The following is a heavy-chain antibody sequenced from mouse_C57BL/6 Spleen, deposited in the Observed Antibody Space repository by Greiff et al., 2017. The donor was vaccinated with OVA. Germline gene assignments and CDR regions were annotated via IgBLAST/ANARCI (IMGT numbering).Heavy chain of an antibody. CDR3: ARKTTVVDYYAMDY. Sequence: VHLVESGAELVRPGTSVKVSCKASGYAFTNYLIEWVKQRPGQGLEWIGVINPGSGGTNYNEKFKGKATLTADKSSSTAYMQLSSLTSEDSAVYFCARKTTVVDYYAMDYWGQGTSVTVSS. D-gene: IGHD1-1*01. CDR2: INPGSGGT. J-gene: IGHJ4*01. CDR1: GYAFTNYL. V-gene: IGHV1-54*01.